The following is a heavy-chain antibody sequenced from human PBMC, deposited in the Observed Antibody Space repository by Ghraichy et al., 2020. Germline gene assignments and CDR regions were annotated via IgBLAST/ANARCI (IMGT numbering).Heavy chain of an antibody. V-gene: IGHV3-7*01. D-gene: IGHD2-2*01. CDR2: INEDGSQK. CDR1: GLTFSGYW. CDR3: ARALSGYAYYFDC. Sequence: GGSLRLSCAASGLTFSGYWMSWVRQAPGKGLEWVANINEDGSQKYYVDSVKGRFTISRDNAKTSLYLQMNSLRAEDTAVYYCARALSGYAYYFDCWGQGTMVTVSS. J-gene: IGHJ4*02.